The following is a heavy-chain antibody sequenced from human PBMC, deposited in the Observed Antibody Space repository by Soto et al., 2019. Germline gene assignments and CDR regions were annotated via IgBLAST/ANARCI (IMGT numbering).Heavy chain of an antibody. J-gene: IGHJ4*02. V-gene: IGHV3-23*01. CDR1: GFTFSSYA. D-gene: IGHD1-26*01. CDR3: AKDRGKVGATTSQFDY. CDR2: ISGSGGST. Sequence: GGSLRLSCAASGFTFSSYAMSWVRQAPGKGLEWVSAISGSGGSTYYADSVKGRFTISRDNSKNTLYLQMNSLRAEDTAVYYCAKDRGKVGATTSQFDYWGQGTMVTVYS.